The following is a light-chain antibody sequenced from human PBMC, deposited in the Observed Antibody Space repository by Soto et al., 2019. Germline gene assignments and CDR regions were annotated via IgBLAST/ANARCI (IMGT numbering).Light chain of an antibody. V-gene: IGLV1-47*01. CDR2: RND. Sequence: QSVLTQPPSASGTAGQWVTIYCSGSSSNIGSNYVYWYQQFPGSAPKLLIYRNDQRPSGVPDRFSGSKSGTSASLAISGPRSEDEADYYCAAWDDSLSAVVFGGGTKVTVL. CDR3: AAWDDSLSAVV. J-gene: IGLJ2*01. CDR1: SSNIGSNY.